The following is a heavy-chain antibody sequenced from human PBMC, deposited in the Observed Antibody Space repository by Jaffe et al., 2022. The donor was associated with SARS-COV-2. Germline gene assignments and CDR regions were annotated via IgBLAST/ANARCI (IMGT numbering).Heavy chain of an antibody. CDR1: GLTFSSNH. V-gene: IGHV3-66*02. J-gene: IGHJ4*02. CDR3: ARGQGGQPLTL. Sequence: EVQLVESGGGLVQTGGSLRLSCADSGLTFSSNHMSWVRQAPGKGLAYVSVSYSGGSTYYADSVKGRFTVSRDNSRNMLYLQMNSLRREDTAVYHCARGQGGQPLTLWGQGTLVIVSS. D-gene: IGHD6-13*01. CDR2: SYSGGST.